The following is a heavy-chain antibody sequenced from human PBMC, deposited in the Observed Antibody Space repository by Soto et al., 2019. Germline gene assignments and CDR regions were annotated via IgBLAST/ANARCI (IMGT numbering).Heavy chain of an antibody. J-gene: IGHJ4*02. V-gene: IGHV4-28*01. Sequence: SETLSLTCAVSGYSISSSNWWGWIRQPPGKGLEWIGYIYYSGTTYYNPSLKSRVTMSVDTSKNQFSLKLSYVTAADTAVYYCASYYDYGDYYFDYWGQGTLVTVSS. CDR1: GYSISSSNW. CDR3: ASYYDYGDYYFDY. D-gene: IGHD4-17*01. CDR2: IYYSGTT.